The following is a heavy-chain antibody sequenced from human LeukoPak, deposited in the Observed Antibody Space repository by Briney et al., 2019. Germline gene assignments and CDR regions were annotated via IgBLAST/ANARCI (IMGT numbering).Heavy chain of an antibody. CDR2: ISSSSSSI. J-gene: IGHJ4*02. V-gene: IGHV3-48*01. Sequence: GGSLRLSCAASGFTFSSYSMNWVRQAPGKGLEWVSYISSSSSSIYYADSVKGRFTISGDNAKNSLYLQMNSLRADDTAVYYCARGRLGDGYNCGYWGQGTLVSVSS. CDR3: ARGRLGDGYNCGY. CDR1: GFTFSSYS. D-gene: IGHD5-24*01.